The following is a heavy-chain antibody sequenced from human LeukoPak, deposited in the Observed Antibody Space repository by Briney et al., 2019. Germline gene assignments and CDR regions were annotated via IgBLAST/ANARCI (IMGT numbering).Heavy chain of an antibody. J-gene: IGHJ4*02. Sequence: GGSLRLSCAASGFTFSTYVMHWVRQAPGKGLEWVADIWYDGGNEYYADSVKGRFTISRDNSKNTLYVQMNSLRAEDTAVYYCARDVGYRSSRGFDYWGQGTLVTVSS. CDR3: ARDVGYRSSRGFDY. D-gene: IGHD6-13*01. V-gene: IGHV3-33*01. CDR1: GFTFSTYV. CDR2: IWYDGGNE.